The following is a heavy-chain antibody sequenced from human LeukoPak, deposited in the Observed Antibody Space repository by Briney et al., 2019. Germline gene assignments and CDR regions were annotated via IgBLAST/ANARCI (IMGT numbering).Heavy chain of an antibody. CDR2: ISDDGSKK. V-gene: IGHV3-30-3*01. Sequence: GGSLRLSCAASGFTFSSYAMHWVRQAPGKGLDWVAVISDDGSKKYCADSVKGRFTISRDNSKNTLYLQMNSLRAEDTAVYYCARGYSSGWFRYYFDYWGQGILVTVSS. CDR1: GFTFSSYA. CDR3: ARGYSSGWFRYYFDY. D-gene: IGHD6-19*01. J-gene: IGHJ4*02.